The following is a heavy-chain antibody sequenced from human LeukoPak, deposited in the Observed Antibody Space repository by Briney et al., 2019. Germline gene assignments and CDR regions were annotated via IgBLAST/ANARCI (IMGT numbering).Heavy chain of an antibody. V-gene: IGHV1-18*01. D-gene: IGHD6-13*01. Sequence: ASVKVSCKASGYTFTTYSITWVRQAPGQGLEWMRWISAYNGNAKYAQRVQGRVTMATDTSTSTAYMELRSLRSDDTAVYFCARGPPLYSSSWYVPYFWGQGTLVTVSS. CDR2: ISAYNGNA. CDR3: ARGPPLYSSSWYVPYF. J-gene: IGHJ4*02. CDR1: GYTFTTYS.